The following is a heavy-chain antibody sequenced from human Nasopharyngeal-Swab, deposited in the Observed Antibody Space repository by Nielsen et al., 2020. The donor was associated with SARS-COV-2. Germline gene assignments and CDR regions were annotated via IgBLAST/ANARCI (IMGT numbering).Heavy chain of an antibody. J-gene: IGHJ6*02. CDR3: ATNLNYYGMDV. V-gene: IGHV3-9*01. Sequence: GGSLRLSCAASGFTFDDYAMHWVRQAPGKGLEWVSGISWNSGSIGYADSVKGRFTISRDNAKNSLYLQMNSLRAEDTALYYCATNLNYYGMDVWGQGTTVTVSS. CDR2: ISWNSGSI. CDR1: GFTFDDYA.